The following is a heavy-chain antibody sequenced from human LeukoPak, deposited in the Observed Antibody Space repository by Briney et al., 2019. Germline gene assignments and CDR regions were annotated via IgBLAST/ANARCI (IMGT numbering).Heavy chain of an antibody. J-gene: IGHJ4*02. V-gene: IGHV3-30*18. CDR1: GFTFSSYW. D-gene: IGHD6-13*01. CDR2: ISSDGSNK. CDR3: AKDVNRNSSPFDY. Sequence: GGSLRLSCAASGFTFSSYWMSWVRQAPGKGLEWVAVISSDGSNKYYADSVKGRLTISRDNSKNTLYLQMSSLRAEDTAVYYCAKDVNRNSSPFDYWGQGTLVTVSS.